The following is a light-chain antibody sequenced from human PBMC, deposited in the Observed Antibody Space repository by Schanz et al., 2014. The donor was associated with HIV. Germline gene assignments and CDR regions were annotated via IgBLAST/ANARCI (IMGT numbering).Light chain of an antibody. CDR2: AAS. J-gene: IGKJ2*01. CDR3: QQLNSFPYT. CDR1: QGINTY. Sequence: IQLTQSPSSLSASVGDRVTITCRASQGINTYLAWYQQKPGKAPKLLIYAASTLQSGVPSRFSGSGYGTDFTLTINGLQPDDFATYYCQQLNSFPYTFGQGTMLEI. V-gene: IGKV1-9*01.